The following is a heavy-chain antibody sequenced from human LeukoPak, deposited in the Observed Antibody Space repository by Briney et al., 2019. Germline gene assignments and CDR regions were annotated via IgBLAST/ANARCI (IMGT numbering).Heavy chain of an antibody. D-gene: IGHD5-12*01. V-gene: IGHV3-23*01. CDR2: ISGSGGST. CDR3: AKDQRYSGWFFDY. CDR1: GFTFSNYG. J-gene: IGHJ4*02. Sequence: PGGSLRLSCAASGFTFSNYGMHWVRQAPGKGLEWVSAISGSGGSTYYADSVKGRFTISRDNSKNTLYLQMNSLRAEDTAVYYCAKDQRYSGWFFDYWGQGTLVTVSS.